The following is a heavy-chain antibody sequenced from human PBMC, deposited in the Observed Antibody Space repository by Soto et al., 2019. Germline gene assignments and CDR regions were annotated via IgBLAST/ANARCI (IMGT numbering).Heavy chain of an antibody. Sequence: PGGSLRLSCAASGFTFSSYSMNWVRQAPGKGLEWVSSISSSSSYIYYADSVKGRFTISRDNAKNSLYLQMNSLRAEDTAVYYCAAGRGDSDWFDPWGQGTLVTVSS. D-gene: IGHD2-21*02. CDR3: AAGRGDSDWFDP. J-gene: IGHJ5*02. CDR2: ISSSSSYI. V-gene: IGHV3-21*04. CDR1: GFTFSSYS.